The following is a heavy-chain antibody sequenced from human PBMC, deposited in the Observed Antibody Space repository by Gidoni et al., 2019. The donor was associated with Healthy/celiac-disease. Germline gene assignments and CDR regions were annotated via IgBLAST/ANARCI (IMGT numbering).Heavy chain of an antibody. CDR3: ARAITGTSSLYYFDY. J-gene: IGHJ4*02. D-gene: IGHD1-7*01. V-gene: IGHV4-34*01. Sequence: QVQLQQWGAGLLKPSETLSLTCAVYGGSFSGYYWSWIRQPPGKGLEWIGEINHSGSTNYNPSLKSRVNISVDTSKNQFSLKLSSVTAADTAVYYCARAITGTSSLYYFDYWGQGTLVTVSS. CDR1: GGSFSGYY. CDR2: INHSGST.